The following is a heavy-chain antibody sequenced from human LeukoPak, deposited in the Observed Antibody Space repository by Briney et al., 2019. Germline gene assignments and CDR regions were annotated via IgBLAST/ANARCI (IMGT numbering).Heavy chain of an antibody. Sequence: GASVKVSCKASGYTFRNYGITWVRQAPGQGLEWMGWISAYNGDTHYAQNLQGRATMTTDTSTSTAYMELRSLRSDDTAVYYCARDPTNTSGYYAYFDYWGQGTLVTVSS. CDR2: ISAYNGDT. CDR3: ARDPTNTSGYYAYFDY. J-gene: IGHJ4*02. CDR1: GYTFRNYG. D-gene: IGHD5-12*01. V-gene: IGHV1-18*01.